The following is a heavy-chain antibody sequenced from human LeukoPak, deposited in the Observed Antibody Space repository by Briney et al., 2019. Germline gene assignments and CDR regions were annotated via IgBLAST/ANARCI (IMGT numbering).Heavy chain of an antibody. V-gene: IGHV3-7*01. CDR2: LHADGIER. D-gene: IGHD5-12*01. J-gene: IGHJ4*02. CDR3: ARGGYSFDY. CDR1: GFTLSVYW. Sequence: GGSLRLSCAASGFTLSVYWMSCVRQAPGKGVEWVARLHADGIERYFVDSVKGRFTISRDNAKNSLYLQMYSLRLDDTAVYYCARGGYSFDYLGQGTLVTVSS.